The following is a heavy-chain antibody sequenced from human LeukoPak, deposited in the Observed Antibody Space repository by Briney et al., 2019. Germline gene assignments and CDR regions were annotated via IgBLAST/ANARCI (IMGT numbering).Heavy chain of an antibody. D-gene: IGHD3-3*01. J-gene: IGHJ5*02. CDR3: ARSDFGVVKRGYVEANWFDP. CDR2: TYYRSKWYN. CDR1: GDSVSSNSAA. Sequence: SQTLSLTCAISGDSVSSNSAAWNWIRQSPSRGLEWLGRTYYRSKWYNDYAVSVKSRITINPDTSKNQFSLQLNSVTPEDTAVYYCARSDFGVVKRGYVEANWFDPWGQGTLVTVSS. V-gene: IGHV6-1*01.